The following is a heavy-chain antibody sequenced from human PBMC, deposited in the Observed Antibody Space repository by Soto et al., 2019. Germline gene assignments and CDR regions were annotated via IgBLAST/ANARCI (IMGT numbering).Heavy chain of an antibody. J-gene: IGHJ6*02. CDR2: INHSGST. CDR1: GGSFSGYY. CDR3: ARVRSSWYVQDDHYRINF. D-gene: IGHD6-13*01. Sequence: SETLSLTCAVYGGSFSGYYWSWIRQPPGKGLEWIGEINHSGSTHYNPSLKSRVTISVDTSKNQFSLKLSSVTAAGTAVYYCARVRSSWYVQDDHYRINFLHQATT. V-gene: IGHV4-34*01.